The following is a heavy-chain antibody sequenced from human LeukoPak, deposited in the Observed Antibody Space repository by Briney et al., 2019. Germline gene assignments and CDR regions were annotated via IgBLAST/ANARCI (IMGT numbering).Heavy chain of an antibody. D-gene: IGHD3-22*01. V-gene: IGHV3-48*03. CDR2: ISSSGSTI. Sequence: GGSLRLSCAASGFTFSSYEMNWVRQAPGKGLEWVSYISSSGSTIYYADSVKGRFTISRDNAKNSLHLQMNSLRAEDTAVYYCAMHYYDSSGYYVFDYWGQGTLVTVSS. CDR3: AMHYYDSSGYYVFDY. J-gene: IGHJ4*02. CDR1: GFTFSSYE.